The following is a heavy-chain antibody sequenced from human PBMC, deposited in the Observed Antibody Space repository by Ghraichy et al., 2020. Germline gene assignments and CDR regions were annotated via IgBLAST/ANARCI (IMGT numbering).Heavy chain of an antibody. J-gene: IGHJ5*02. D-gene: IGHD7-27*01. V-gene: IGHV2-5*02. CDR2: IYCDDDK. CDR1: GFSLSTGRVG. CDR3: AHRASHWGYTWFDP. Sequence: GPTLVKPTQTLTLTCTFSGFSLSTGRVGVGWIRQPPGKTLEWLAVIYCDDDKRYSPSLKSRLTITKDTSKNQVVLTMTNMDPVDTATYYCAHRASHWGYTWFDPWGQGTLVTVSS.